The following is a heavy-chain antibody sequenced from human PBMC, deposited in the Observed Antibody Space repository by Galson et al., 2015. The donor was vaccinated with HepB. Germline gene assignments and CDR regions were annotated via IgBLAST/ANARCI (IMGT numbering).Heavy chain of an antibody. CDR3: ATVTSWGGNSPQSLYYFDY. D-gene: IGHD4-23*01. CDR1: GYTLTELS. CDR2: FDPEDGET. V-gene: IGHV1-24*01. J-gene: IGHJ4*02. Sequence: SVKVSCKVSGYTLTELSMHWVRQAPGKGLEWMGGFDPEDGETIYAQKFQGRVTMAEDTSTDTAYMELSSLRSEDTAVYYCATVTSWGGNSPQSLYYFDYWGQGTLVTVSS.